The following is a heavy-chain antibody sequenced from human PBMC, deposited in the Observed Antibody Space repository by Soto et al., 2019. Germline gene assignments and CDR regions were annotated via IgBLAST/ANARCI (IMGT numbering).Heavy chain of an antibody. V-gene: IGHV1-69*01. Sequence: QVQLVQSGAEVKKPGSSVKVSCKASGGTFSSYAISWVRQAPGQGLEWMGGIIPISDTTNYAQKFQGRVTITAAESTSTAYMELSSMRSEDTAVYYCARSQGSSTSLEIYYYYYSGMDVWGQGTTVTVSS. CDR3: ARSQGSSTSLEIYYYYYSGMDV. J-gene: IGHJ6*02. CDR1: GGTFSSYA. D-gene: IGHD2-2*01. CDR2: IIPISDTT.